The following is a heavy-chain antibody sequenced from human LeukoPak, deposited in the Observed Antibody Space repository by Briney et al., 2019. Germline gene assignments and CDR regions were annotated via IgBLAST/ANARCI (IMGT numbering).Heavy chain of an antibody. V-gene: IGHV4-61*01. Sequence: SQTLSLTCTVSGGSISSGSYYWSWIRQPPGKGLEWIGYIYYSGSTNYNPSLKSRVTISVDTSKNQFSLKLSSVTAADTAVYYCARATSGYCSGGSCYRFFDYWGQGTLVTVSS. D-gene: IGHD2-15*01. CDR3: ARATSGYCSGGSCYRFFDY. CDR2: IYYSGST. CDR1: GGSISSGSYY. J-gene: IGHJ4*02.